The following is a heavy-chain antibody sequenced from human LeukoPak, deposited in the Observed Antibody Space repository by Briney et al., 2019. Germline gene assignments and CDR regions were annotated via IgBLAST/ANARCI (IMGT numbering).Heavy chain of an antibody. CDR3: ARGTLLRYFDWLLVY. D-gene: IGHD3-9*01. J-gene: IGHJ4*02. V-gene: IGHV1-24*01. CDR2: FDPEDGET. CDR1: GYTLTELS. Sequence: GASVKVSCKVSGYTLTELSMHWVRQAPGKGLEWMGGFDPEDGETIYAQKFQGRVTMTEDTSTDTAYMELSSLRSEDTAVYYCARGTLLRYFDWLLVYWGQGTLVTVSS.